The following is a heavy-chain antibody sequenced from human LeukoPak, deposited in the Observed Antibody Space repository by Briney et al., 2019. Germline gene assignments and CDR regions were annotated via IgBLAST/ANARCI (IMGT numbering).Heavy chain of an antibody. CDR3: VRGNYDNRGYSNAFDI. J-gene: IGHJ3*02. Sequence: PSETLSLTCTVSGASISSSDWSWVRQPPGKRREGSGFIYYNGNTNSNPSLKSRVTISADTSKNQFSLKLTSVTDADTAVYYCVRGNYDNRGYSNAFDIWGQGAMVTVSS. CDR2: IYYNGNT. V-gene: IGHV4-59*01. D-gene: IGHD3-22*01. CDR1: GASISSSD.